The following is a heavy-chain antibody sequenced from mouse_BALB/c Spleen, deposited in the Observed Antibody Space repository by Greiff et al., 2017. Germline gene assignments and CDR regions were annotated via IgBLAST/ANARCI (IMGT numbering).Heavy chain of an antibody. J-gene: IGHJ3*01. D-gene: IGHD2-14*01. CDR3: ARSLYYRYEGPWFAY. CDR2: ISYSGST. Sequence: EVKLMESGPGLVKPSQSLSLTCTVTGYSITSDYAWNWIRQFPGNKLEWMGYISYSGSTSYNPSLKSRISITRDTSKNQFFLQLNSVTTEDTATYYCARSLYYRYEGPWFAYGGQGTLVTVGA. CDR1: GYSITSDYA. V-gene: IGHV3-2*02.